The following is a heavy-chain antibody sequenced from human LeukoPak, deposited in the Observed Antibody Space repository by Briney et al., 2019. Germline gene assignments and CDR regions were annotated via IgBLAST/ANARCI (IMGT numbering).Heavy chain of an antibody. J-gene: IGHJ4*02. D-gene: IGHD5-24*01. Sequence: GGSLRLSCAASGFTVSSNYMSWVRQAPGKGLEWVSVIYSGGSTYYADSVKGRFTISRDNSKNTLYLQMNSLRAEDTAVYYCARAGDGYNFYYFDYWGQGTLVTVSS. CDR1: GFTVSSNY. V-gene: IGHV3-66*01. CDR2: IYSGGST. CDR3: ARAGDGYNFYYFDY.